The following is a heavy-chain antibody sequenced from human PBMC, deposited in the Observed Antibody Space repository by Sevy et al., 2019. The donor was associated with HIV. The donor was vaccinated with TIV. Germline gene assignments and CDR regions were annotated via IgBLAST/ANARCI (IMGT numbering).Heavy chain of an antibody. CDR2: IWYDGSSK. Sequence: GGSLRLSCAASGFTFSSYGMLWVRQAPGKGLEWVAVIWYDGSSKYYADSVKGRFTVSRDNSKNTLYLQMNSLRAEDTAVYYCARDKLLPFTVTMVRGALSYYFDSWGQGTLGTVSS. CDR3: ARDKLLPFTVTMVRGALSYYFDS. J-gene: IGHJ4*02. V-gene: IGHV3-33*01. D-gene: IGHD3-10*01. CDR1: GFTFSSYG.